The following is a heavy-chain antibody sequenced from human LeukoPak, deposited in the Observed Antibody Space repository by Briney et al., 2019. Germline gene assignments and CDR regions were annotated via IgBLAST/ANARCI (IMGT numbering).Heavy chain of an antibody. CDR2: IYYSGST. CDR3: ARHADAGYSSSWYYPGRVYNWFDP. J-gene: IGHJ5*02. D-gene: IGHD6-13*01. CDR1: GGSISSSSYY. V-gene: IGHV4-39*01. Sequence: SETPSLTCTVSGGSISSSSYYWGWIRQPPGKGLEWIGSIYYSGSTYYNPSLKSRVTISVDTSKNQFSLKLSSVTAADTAVYYCARHADAGYSSSWYYPGRVYNWFDPWGQGTLVTVSS.